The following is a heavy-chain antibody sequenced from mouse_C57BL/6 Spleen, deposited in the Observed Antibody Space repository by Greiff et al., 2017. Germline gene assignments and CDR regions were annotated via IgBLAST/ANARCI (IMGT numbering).Heavy chain of an antibody. V-gene: IGHV1-47*01. CDR1: GYTFTTYP. D-gene: IGHD2-4*01. Sequence: QVHVKQSGAELVKPGASVKMSCKASGYTFTTYPIEWMKQNHGKSLEWIGNFHPYNDDTKYNEKFKGKATLTVEKSSSSVYLELSRLTSDDSAVFYCARGGLRRSGFDYWGQGTTLTVSS. J-gene: IGHJ2*01. CDR2: FHPYNDDT. CDR3: ARGGLRRSGFDY.